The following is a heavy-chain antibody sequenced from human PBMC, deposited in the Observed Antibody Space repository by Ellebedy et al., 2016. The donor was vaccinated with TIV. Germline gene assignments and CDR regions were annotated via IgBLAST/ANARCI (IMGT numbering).Heavy chain of an antibody. V-gene: IGHV1-3*01. D-gene: IGHD3-10*01. Sequence: AASVKVSCKASGYTFTSYAMHWARQAPGQRLEWMGWINAGNGNTKYSQKFQGRVTITRDTSASTAYMELSSLRPEDTAVYYCARDGYGSYYYGMDVWGQGTTVTVSS. CDR3: ARDGYGSYYYGMDV. CDR2: INAGNGNT. CDR1: GYTFTSYA. J-gene: IGHJ6*02.